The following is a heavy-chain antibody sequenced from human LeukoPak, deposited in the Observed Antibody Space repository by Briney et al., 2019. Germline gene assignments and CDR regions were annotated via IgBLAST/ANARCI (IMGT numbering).Heavy chain of an antibody. D-gene: IGHD3-22*01. CDR3: ARDLDSSGYYSDY. CDR1: GFTFDDYT. V-gene: IGHV3-43*01. J-gene: IGHJ4*02. CDR2: LTWDGGRT. Sequence: GGSLRLSCAASGFTFDDYTLHWVRQAPGKGLEWVSLLTWDGGRTYYAGSVKGRFTISRDNAKNSLYLQMNSLRAEDTAVYYCARDLDSSGYYSDYWGQGTLVTVSS.